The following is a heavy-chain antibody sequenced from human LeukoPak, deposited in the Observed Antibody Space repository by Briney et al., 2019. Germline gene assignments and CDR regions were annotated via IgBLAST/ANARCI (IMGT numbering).Heavy chain of an antibody. D-gene: IGHD2-2*01. J-gene: IGHJ6*02. Sequence: ASVKVSCEASRYSFTGYYMHWVRQAPGQGLEWMGWINPNSGDTNYAQKFQGRVTMTRDTSLGTAYMELSRLRSDDTAVYYCARGVQLLIRYGMDVWGQGTTVTVSS. V-gene: IGHV1-2*02. CDR1: RYSFTGYY. CDR3: ARGVQLLIRYGMDV. CDR2: INPNSGDT.